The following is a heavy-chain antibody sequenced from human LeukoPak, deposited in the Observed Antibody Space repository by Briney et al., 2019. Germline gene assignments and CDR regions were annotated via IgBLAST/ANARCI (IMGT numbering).Heavy chain of an antibody. D-gene: IGHD6-6*01. V-gene: IGHV3-53*01. Sequence: GGSLRLSCVASGFTVSDNYMNWVRRAPGKGLEWVSVIFSGGSPYYADSVKGRFTISRDNSKNTLYLQMNRLRAEDTAVYYCARGHSSSSGSPDYWGQGTLVIVSS. J-gene: IGHJ4*02. CDR3: ARGHSSSSGSPDY. CDR2: IFSGGSP. CDR1: GFTVSDNY.